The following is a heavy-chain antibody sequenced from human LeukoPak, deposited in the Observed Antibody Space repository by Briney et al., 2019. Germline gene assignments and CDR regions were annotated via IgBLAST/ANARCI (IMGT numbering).Heavy chain of an antibody. J-gene: IGHJ4*02. D-gene: IGHD6-19*01. CDR1: GYTFTGYY. V-gene: IGHV1-2*02. CDR2: INPNSGGT. CDR3: ARSSYSSGWYAQLDY. Sequence: ASVKVSCKASGYTFTGYYMHWVRQAPGQGLGWMRWINPNSGGTNYAQKFQGRVTMTRDTSISTAYMELSRLRSDDTAVYYCARSSYSSGWYAQLDYWGQGTLVTVSS.